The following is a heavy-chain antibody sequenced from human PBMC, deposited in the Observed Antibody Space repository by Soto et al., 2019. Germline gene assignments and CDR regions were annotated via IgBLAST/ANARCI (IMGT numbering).Heavy chain of an antibody. D-gene: IGHD2-2*01. Sequence: ETLSLTCTVSGGSISSYYWSWIRQPPGKGLEWIGYIYYSGSTNYNPSLKSRVTISVDTSKNQFSLKLSSVTAADTVVYYCAREGVVPAAEYYYYYYYMDVWGKGTTVTVSS. CDR3: AREGVVPAAEYYYYYYYMDV. J-gene: IGHJ6*03. CDR1: GGSISSYY. CDR2: IYYSGST. V-gene: IGHV4-59*12.